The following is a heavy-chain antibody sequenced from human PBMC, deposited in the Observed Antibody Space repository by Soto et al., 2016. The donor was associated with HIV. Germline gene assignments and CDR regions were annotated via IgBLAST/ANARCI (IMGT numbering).Heavy chain of an antibody. D-gene: IGHD3-3*01. CDR2: IKSKTDGGTT. CDR1: GFTFSDAW. J-gene: IGHJ3*02. CDR3: TTSTRYYDFWSGPGAFDI. Sequence: EVQLVESGGGLVKSGGSLRLSCAASGFTFSDAWMSWVRQAPGKGLEWVGRIKSKTDGGTTDYAAPVKGRFTISGDDSKNTLYLQMNSLKTEDTAVYYCTTSTRYYDFWSGPGAFDIWGQGTMVTVSS. V-gene: IGHV3-15*01.